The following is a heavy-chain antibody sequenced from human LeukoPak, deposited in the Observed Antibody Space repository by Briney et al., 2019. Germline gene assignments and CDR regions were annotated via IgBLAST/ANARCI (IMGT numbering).Heavy chain of an antibody. D-gene: IGHD3-22*01. CDR2: ISTSGSTI. CDR1: GFTFNDYY. J-gene: IGHJ3*02. CDR3: ARAKFDSSGYYYRGFDI. Sequence: GGSLRLSCAASGFTFNDYYVSWIRQAPGKGLEWVSYISTSGSTIYYADSVKGRFTISRDNAKNSLYLQMNSLRAEDTAVYYCARAKFDSSGYYYRGFDIWGQGTMVTVSS. V-gene: IGHV3-11*04.